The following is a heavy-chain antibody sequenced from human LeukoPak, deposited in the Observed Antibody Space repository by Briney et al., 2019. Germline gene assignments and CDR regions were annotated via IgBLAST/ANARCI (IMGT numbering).Heavy chain of an antibody. J-gene: IGHJ4*02. Sequence: GGSLRLPCAASGFTFSSYSMNWVRQAPGKGLEWVSSISSSSSYIYYADPVKGRFTISRDNAKNSLYLQMNSLRAEDTAVYYCARDKVVITSLFDYWGQGTLVTVSS. D-gene: IGHD3-22*01. CDR2: ISSSSSYI. CDR1: GFTFSSYS. CDR3: ARDKVVITSLFDY. V-gene: IGHV3-21*01.